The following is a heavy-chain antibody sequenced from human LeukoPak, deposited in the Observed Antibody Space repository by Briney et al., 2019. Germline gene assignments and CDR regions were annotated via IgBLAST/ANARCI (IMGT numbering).Heavy chain of an antibody. CDR2: IYYSGST. CDR1: GGSISSYY. Sequence: NPSETLSLTCTVSGGSISSYYWSWIRQPPGKGLEWIGYIYYSGSTNHNPSLKSRVTISVDTSKNQFSLKLSSVTAADTAVYYCARDYDGSGRLHYWGQGTLVTVSS. D-gene: IGHD3-10*01. J-gene: IGHJ4*02. V-gene: IGHV4-59*01. CDR3: ARDYDGSGRLHY.